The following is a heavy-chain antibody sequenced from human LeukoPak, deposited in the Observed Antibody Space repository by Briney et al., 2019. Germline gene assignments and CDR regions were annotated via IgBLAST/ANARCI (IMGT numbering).Heavy chain of an antibody. CDR1: GFTVSSNY. V-gene: IGHV3-66*01. J-gene: IGHJ3*01. CDR3: AELGITMIGGV. D-gene: IGHD3-10*02. Sequence: GGSLRLSCAASGFTVSSNYMSWVRQAPGKGLEWVSIIYSGGSIFYADSVQGRFTISRDNAKNSLYLQMNSLRAEDTAVYYCAELGITMIGGVWGQGTMVTASS. CDR2: IYSGGSI.